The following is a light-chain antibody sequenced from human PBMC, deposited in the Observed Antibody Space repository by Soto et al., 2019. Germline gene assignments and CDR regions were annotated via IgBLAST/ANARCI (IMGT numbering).Light chain of an antibody. V-gene: IGKV1-39*01. CDR3: QQSYTTPFT. Sequence: IQMTQSPSSLSASVGDRVTVTCRASHSISTYLYWYQQKPWKAPKLLIYAASSLETGVPSRFSGSGSGTDFTLTISSLQPEDFATYFCQQSYTTPFTFGPGTKVDIK. CDR1: HSISTY. J-gene: IGKJ3*01. CDR2: AAS.